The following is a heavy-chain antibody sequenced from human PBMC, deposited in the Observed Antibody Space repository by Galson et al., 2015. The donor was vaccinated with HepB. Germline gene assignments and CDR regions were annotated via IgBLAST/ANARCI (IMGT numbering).Heavy chain of an antibody. V-gene: IGHV3-15*01. CDR2: IKSKTDGGTT. J-gene: IGHJ4*02. CDR1: GFTFSNAW. D-gene: IGHD3-16*02. Sequence: SLRLSCAASGFTFSNAWMSWVRQAPGKGLEWVGRIKSKTDGGTTDYAAPVKGRFTISRDDSKNTLYLQMNSLKTEDTAVYYCTTTLMVYAISDPYYDYVWGSYPPYWGQGTLVTVSS. CDR3: TTTLMVYAISDPYYDYVWGSYPPY.